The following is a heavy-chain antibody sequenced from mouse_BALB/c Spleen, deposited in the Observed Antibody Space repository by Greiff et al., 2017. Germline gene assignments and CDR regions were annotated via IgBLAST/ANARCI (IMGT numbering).Heavy chain of an antibody. CDR3: AREGDGSSYFDY. D-gene: IGHD1-1*01. CDR1: GYSITSDYA. J-gene: IGHJ2*01. Sequence: EVKLQESGPGLVKPSQSLSLTCTVTGYSITSDYAWNWIRQFPGKKLEWMGYISYSGSTSYNPSLKSRISITRDTSKNQFFLQLNSVTTEDTATYYCAREGDGSSYFDYWGQGTTLTVSS. CDR2: ISYSGST. V-gene: IGHV3-2*02.